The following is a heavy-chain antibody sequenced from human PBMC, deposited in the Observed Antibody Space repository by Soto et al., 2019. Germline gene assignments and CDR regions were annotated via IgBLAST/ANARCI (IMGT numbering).Heavy chain of an antibody. D-gene: IGHD3-10*01. CDR1: GFTVSSYA. Sequence: EVQLVESGGGLVQPGGSLRLSCAASGFTVSSYAMHWVRQAPGKGLEYVSAISSNGGSTYYANSVKGRFTISRDNSKNTLYLQMGSLRAEHMAVYYCARVLFGAVLDYWGQGTLVTVSS. CDR3: ARVLFGAVLDY. CDR2: ISSNGGST. J-gene: IGHJ4*02. V-gene: IGHV3-64*01.